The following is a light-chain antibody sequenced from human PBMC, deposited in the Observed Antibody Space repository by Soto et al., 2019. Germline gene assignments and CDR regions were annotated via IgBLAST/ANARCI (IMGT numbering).Light chain of an antibody. CDR1: QSVNTY. J-gene: IGKJ1*01. CDR3: QQGYSNPWT. Sequence: DIQMTQSPSSLSASVGDRVTITCRASQSVNTYLHWYQQKAGQAPKLLIYAASNLQSGVPSRFSGRGSGTDFTLTVDSLQPEDCATYYCQQGYSNPWTFGQGTKVEVK. CDR2: AAS. V-gene: IGKV1-39*01.